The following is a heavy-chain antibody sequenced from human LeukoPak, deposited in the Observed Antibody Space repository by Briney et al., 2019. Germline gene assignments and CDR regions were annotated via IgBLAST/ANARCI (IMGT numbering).Heavy chain of an antibody. CDR3: ARGYGSGSYYGH. Sequence: SETLSLTCAVYGGSFSGRYWGWFRQPPGKGLEWIGEINRGGSTNYNPSLKSRVTISVETSKNQFSLKLSFVTAADTAVYYCARGYGSGSYYGHWGQGTLVTVSS. V-gene: IGHV4-34*01. CDR2: INRGGST. CDR1: GGSFSGRY. D-gene: IGHD3-10*01. J-gene: IGHJ4*02.